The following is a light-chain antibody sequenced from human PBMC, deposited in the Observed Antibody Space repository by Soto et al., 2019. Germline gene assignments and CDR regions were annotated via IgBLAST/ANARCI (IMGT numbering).Light chain of an antibody. CDR2: DAS. CDR3: QQYHNWPIT. CDR1: QSVSSY. J-gene: IGKJ5*01. V-gene: IGKV3D-15*01. Sequence: ETVMTQSPATLSVSPGERATLSCRASQSVSSYLAWYQQKPGQAPRLLIYDASNRATGIPARFSGSGSGTEFTLTISSLQSEDFAVYYCQQYHNWPITFGQGTRLEIK.